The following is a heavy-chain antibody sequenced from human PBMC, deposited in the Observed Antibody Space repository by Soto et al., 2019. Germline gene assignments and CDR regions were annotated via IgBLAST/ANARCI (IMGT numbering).Heavy chain of an antibody. CDR1: GGSISSYY. Sequence: SETLSLTCTVSGGSISSYYWSWIRQPAGKGLEWIGRIYTSGSTNYNPSLKSRVTMSVDTSKNQFSLKLSSVTAADTAVYYCARDRGVVVVAATAYYYYYGMDVWGQGTTVTVS. D-gene: IGHD2-15*01. CDR3: ARDRGVVVVAATAYYYYYGMDV. J-gene: IGHJ6*02. V-gene: IGHV4-4*07. CDR2: IYTSGST.